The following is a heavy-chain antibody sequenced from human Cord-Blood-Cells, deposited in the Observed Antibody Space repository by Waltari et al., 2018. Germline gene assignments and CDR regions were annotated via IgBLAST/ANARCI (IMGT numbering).Heavy chain of an antibody. D-gene: IGHD3-3*01. CDR2: INAGNGNT. J-gene: IGHJ4*02. Sequence: QVQLVQSGAEVKKPGASVKVSCKAFGYTFTSYAMPWVCQAPGQRLEWMGWINAGNGNTKYSQKFQGRVTITRDTSASTAYMELSSLRSEDTAVYYCARDKGTRITIFGVVDYWGQGTLVTVSS. V-gene: IGHV1-3*01. CDR1: GYTFTSYA. CDR3: ARDKGTRITIFGVVDY.